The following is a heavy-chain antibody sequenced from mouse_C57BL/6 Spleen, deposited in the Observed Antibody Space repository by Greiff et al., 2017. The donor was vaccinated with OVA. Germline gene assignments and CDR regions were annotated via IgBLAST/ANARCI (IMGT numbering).Heavy chain of an antibody. CDR2: IYPGGGYT. Sequence: VKLMESGAELVRPGTSVKMSCKASGYTFTNYWIGWAKQRPGHGLEWIGDIYPGGGYTNYNEKFKGKATLTADKSSSTAYMQFSSLTSEDSAIYYCARMEDGYYWFAYWGQGTLVTVSA. CDR1: GYTFTNYW. D-gene: IGHD2-3*01. CDR3: ARMEDGYYWFAY. J-gene: IGHJ3*01. V-gene: IGHV1-63*01.